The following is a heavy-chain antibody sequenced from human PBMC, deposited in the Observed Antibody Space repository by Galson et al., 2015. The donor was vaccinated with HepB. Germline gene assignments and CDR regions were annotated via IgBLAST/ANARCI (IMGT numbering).Heavy chain of an antibody. J-gene: IGHJ6*02. V-gene: IGHV3-66*04. D-gene: IGHD4-23*01. CDR1: GFTVSSNY. CDR3: ARRDYGGNSNYYGMDV. CDR2: IYSGGST. Sequence: SLRLSCAASGFTVSSNYMSWVRQAPGKGLEWVSVIYSGGSTYYADSVKGRFTISRDNSKNTLYLQMNSLRAEDTAVYYCARRDYGGNSNYYGMDVWGQGTTVTVS.